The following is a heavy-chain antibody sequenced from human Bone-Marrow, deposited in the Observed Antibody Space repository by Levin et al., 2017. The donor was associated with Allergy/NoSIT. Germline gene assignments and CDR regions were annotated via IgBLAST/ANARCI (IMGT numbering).Heavy chain of an antibody. V-gene: IGHV3-30*18. D-gene: IGHD2-15*01. Sequence: GGSLRLSGAASGFTFRNYAIHWVRQAPGKGLEWVAVVSDDGSNKFLADSVKGRFSITRDNSEKTLFLQMINLRPEDKAVYYCAKDAQSCSGGSCYSLAPYYYYNAMDVWGQGTSVTVSS. CDR3: AKDAQSCSGGSCYSLAPYYYYNAMDV. CDR2: VSDDGSNK. CDR1: GFTFRNYA. J-gene: IGHJ6*02.